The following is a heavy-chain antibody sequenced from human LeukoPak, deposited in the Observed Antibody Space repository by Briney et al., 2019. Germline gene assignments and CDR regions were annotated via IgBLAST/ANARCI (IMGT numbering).Heavy chain of an antibody. D-gene: IGHD4-17*01. CDR2: INPSGGST. CDR1: GYTFTTYN. Sequence: ASVKVSCKASGYTFTTYNIHWVRRAPGQGLEWMGIINPSGGSTSYAQKFQGRVTLTRDMSTRTVYMELSSLRSEDTAVYYCARDFGDYLHFDYWGQGTLVTVSS. V-gene: IGHV1-46*01. CDR3: ARDFGDYLHFDY. J-gene: IGHJ4*02.